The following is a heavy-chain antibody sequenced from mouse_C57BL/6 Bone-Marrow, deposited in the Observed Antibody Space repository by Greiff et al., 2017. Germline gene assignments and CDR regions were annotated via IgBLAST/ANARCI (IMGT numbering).Heavy chain of an antibody. CDR2: INPGSGGT. CDR1: GYAFTNYL. J-gene: IGHJ2*01. V-gene: IGHV1-54*01. D-gene: IGHD1-1*01. Sequence: QVQLQQSGAELVRPGTSVKVSCKASGYAFTNYLIEWVKQRPGQGLEWIGVINPGSGGTNYNEKFKGKATLTADKSSSTAYMQLSSLTSEDSAVYFCARSGYYGSSPFDYWGQGTTLTVSS. CDR3: ARSGYYGSSPFDY.